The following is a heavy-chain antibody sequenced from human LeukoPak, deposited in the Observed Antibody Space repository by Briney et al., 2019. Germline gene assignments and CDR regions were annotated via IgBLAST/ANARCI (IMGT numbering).Heavy chain of an antibody. CDR1: GFTFSSYA. Sequence: GGSLRLSCAASGFTFSSYAMHWVRQAPGKGLEWVAVISYDGSNKYYADSVKGRFTISRDNAKNSLYLQMNSLRAEDTAVYYCARGVPYASWSGPHYSDYWGQGTLVTVSS. CDR3: ARGVPYASWSGPHYSDY. CDR2: ISYDGSNK. V-gene: IGHV3-30-3*01. D-gene: IGHD3-3*01. J-gene: IGHJ4*02.